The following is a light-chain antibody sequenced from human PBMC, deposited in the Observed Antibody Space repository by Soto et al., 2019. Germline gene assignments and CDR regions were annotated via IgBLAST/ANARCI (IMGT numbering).Light chain of an antibody. J-gene: IGLJ1*01. CDR1: SSDVGNYNY. CDR3: NSYTSSSTLV. Sequence: QSALAQPASVSGSPGQSITISCTGTSSDVGNYNYVSWYQQHPGKAPKLMIYDVSNRPSGVSNRFSGSKSGNTASLTISGLQTEDEADYYCNSYTSSSTLVFGTGTK. CDR2: DVS. V-gene: IGLV2-14*03.